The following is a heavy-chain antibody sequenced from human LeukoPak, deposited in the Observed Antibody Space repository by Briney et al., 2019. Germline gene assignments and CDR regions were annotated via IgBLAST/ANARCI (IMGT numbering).Heavy chain of an antibody. J-gene: IGHJ4*02. V-gene: IGHV1-3*01. CDR2: ITAGNGNT. Sequence: ASVKVSCKASGYIFISYAMHWVRQAPGQRLEWMGWITAGNGNTKYSQKFQGRVTITRDTSASTAYMELSSLRSEDTAVYCCARDSGEYYFDYWGQGTLVTVSS. CDR3: ARDSGEYYFDY. D-gene: IGHD2-15*01. CDR1: GYIFISYA.